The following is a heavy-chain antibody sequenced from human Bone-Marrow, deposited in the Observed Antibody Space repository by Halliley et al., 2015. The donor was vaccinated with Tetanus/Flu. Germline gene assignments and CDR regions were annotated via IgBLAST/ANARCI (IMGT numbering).Heavy chain of an antibody. J-gene: IGHJ4*02. V-gene: IGHV3-15*01. D-gene: IGHD1-26*01. Sequence: SKSAGGTTDYAAVLKGRFTISRDDSENTLYLQMNSLTIEDPAVYYCTTVHSAGTIVGAPKSDYWGRGTLVTVSS. CDR3: TTVHSAGTIVGAPKSDY. CDR2: SKSAGGTT.